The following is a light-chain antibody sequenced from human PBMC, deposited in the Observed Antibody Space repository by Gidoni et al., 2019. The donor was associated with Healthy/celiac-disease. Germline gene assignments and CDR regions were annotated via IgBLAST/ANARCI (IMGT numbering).Light chain of an antibody. CDR1: QSVSSSY. V-gene: IGKV3-20*01. CDR3: QQYGSSPLT. CDR2: GAS. J-gene: IGKJ4*01. Sequence: FVLTQSPGTLSLSPGERATISCRASQSVSSSYLAWYQQKPGQAPRLLIYGASSRATGIPDRFSGSGSGTDFTLTISRLEPEDFAVYYCQQYGSSPLTFGGGTKVEIK.